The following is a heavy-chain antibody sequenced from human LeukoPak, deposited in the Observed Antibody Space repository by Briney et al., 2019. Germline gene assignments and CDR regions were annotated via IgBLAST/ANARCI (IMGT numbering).Heavy chain of an antibody. Sequence: PGGSLRLSCAASGFTFSSHWMSWVRQAPGKGLEWEANIKQDGSEKYYVDSVKGRFTISRDNAKNSLYLQMNSLRGEDTAVYYCARDRWFGERGLDVWGQGTTVTVSS. CDR1: GFTFSSHW. CDR2: IKQDGSEK. D-gene: IGHD3-10*01. J-gene: IGHJ6*02. CDR3: ARDRWFGERGLDV. V-gene: IGHV3-7*01.